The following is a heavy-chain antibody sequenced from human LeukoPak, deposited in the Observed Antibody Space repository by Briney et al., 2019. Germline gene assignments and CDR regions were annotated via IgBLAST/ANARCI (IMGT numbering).Heavy chain of an antibody. CDR1: GYTLTELS. D-gene: IGHD6-19*01. CDR2: FDPEDVET. J-gene: IGHJ3*02. CDR3: ATAPLQWLARGRGAFDI. Sequence: ASVKVSCKVSGYTLTELSMHWVRQAPGKGLEWMGGFDPEDVETIYAQKFQGRVTMTDDTSTDPAYMELSSLRSEDTAVYYCATAPLQWLARGRGAFDIWGQGTMVTVSS. V-gene: IGHV1-24*01.